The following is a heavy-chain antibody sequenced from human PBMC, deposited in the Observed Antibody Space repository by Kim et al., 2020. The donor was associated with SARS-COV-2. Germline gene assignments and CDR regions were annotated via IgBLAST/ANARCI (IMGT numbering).Heavy chain of an antibody. J-gene: IGHJ4*02. CDR3: ARYTHFDWSPDL. V-gene: IGHV1-18*01. Sequence: NYAQKLQGRVTMTTGPSTSTAYMELRSLRSDDTAVYYCARYTHFDWSPDLWGQGTLVTVSS. D-gene: IGHD3-9*01.